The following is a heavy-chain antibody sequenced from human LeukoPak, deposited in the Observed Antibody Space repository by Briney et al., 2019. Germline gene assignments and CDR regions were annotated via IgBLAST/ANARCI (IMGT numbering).Heavy chain of an antibody. Sequence: SETLSLTCTVSGGSISSYYWSWTRQPPGKGLEWIGYIYYSGSTNYNPSLKSRVTISVDTSKNQFSLKLSSVTAADTAVYYCAREGNDFWSGYYSSRYMDVWGKGTTVTVSS. CDR3: AREGNDFWSGYYSSRYMDV. CDR1: GGSISSYY. J-gene: IGHJ6*03. D-gene: IGHD3-3*01. V-gene: IGHV4-59*01. CDR2: IYYSGST.